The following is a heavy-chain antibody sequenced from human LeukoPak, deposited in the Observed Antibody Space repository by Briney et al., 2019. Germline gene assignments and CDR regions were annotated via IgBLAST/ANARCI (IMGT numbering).Heavy chain of an antibody. CDR2: IYSGGST. V-gene: IGHV3-66*01. D-gene: IGHD4-17*01. CDR1: GFTVSSNY. J-gene: IGHJ6*02. CDR3: ASGYGDPDLLFYYYGMDV. Sequence: PGGPLRLSCAASGFTVSSNYMSWVRQAPGKGLEWVSVIYSGGSTYYADSVKGRFTISRDNSKNTLYLQMNSLRAEDTAVYYCASGYGDPDLLFYYYGMDVWGQGTTVTVSS.